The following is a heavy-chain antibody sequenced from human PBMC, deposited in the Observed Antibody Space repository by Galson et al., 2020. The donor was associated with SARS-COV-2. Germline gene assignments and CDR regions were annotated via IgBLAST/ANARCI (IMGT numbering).Heavy chain of an antibody. J-gene: IGHJ4*02. CDR3: ARVSYTLDS. CDR2: INQDGSEM. CDR1: GFIFSRKW. Sequence: GESLKISCVASGFIFSRKWMSWVRQAPGKGLEWVATINQDGSEMYYVDSVMGRFTISRDNAKSTLYLQMNSLRAEETAVYYCARVSYTLDSWGQGTLVTVSS. D-gene: IGHD2-2*02. V-gene: IGHV3-7*01.